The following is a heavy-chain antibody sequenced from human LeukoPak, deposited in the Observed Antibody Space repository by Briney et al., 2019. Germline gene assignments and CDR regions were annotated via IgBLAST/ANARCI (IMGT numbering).Heavy chain of an antibody. CDR2: SYYSGNS. J-gene: IGHJ4*02. V-gene: IGHV4-59*01. CDR1: GGSISTYY. D-gene: IGHD4-17*01. CDR3: ARGPYGDYVDS. Sequence: SETLSLTYAVSGGSISTYYWSWIRQPPGMGLQWLGYSYYSGNSNYNPSLKSRVTISVDRSKNQFSLRLNSVTAADTAVYYCARGPYGDYVDSWGQGTLVTVSS.